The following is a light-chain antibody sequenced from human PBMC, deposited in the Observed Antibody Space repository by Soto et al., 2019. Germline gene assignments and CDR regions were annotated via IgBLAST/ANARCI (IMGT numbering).Light chain of an antibody. J-gene: IGKJ1*01. CDR3: QQRSNWWT. Sequence: PGERVTLSCRASQSVSSTYLTWYQQKPGQAPRLLIYGASTRATGIPARFSGSGSGTDFTLTISSLQPVDFAVYYCQQRSNWWTFGQGTKV. CDR2: GAS. V-gene: IGKV3D-20*02. CDR1: QSVSSTY.